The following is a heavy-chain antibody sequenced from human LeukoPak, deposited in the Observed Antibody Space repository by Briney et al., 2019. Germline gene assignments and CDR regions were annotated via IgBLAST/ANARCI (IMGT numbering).Heavy chain of an antibody. Sequence: GGSLRLSCAASGFTFSSYAMSWVRQAPGKGLEWVSAISGSGGSTYYADSVKGRFTISRDNSKNTLYLQMSSLRAEDTAVYYCAKDLYAMRVVVIAIGTVHFFDYWGQGTLVTVSS. J-gene: IGHJ4*02. CDR2: ISGSGGST. CDR3: AKDLYAMRVVVIAIGTVHFFDY. V-gene: IGHV3-23*01. CDR1: GFTFSSYA. D-gene: IGHD2-21*01.